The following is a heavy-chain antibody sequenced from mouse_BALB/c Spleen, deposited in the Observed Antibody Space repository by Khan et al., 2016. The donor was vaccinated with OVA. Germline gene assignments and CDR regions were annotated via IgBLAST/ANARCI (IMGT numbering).Heavy chain of an antibody. CDR1: GYTFTSNT. J-gene: IGHJ4*01. CDR2: INPRSGYT. Sequence: VKLVESGAELARPGASMRMSCKASGYTFTSNTMHWIKQRPGQGLEWIGYINPRSGYTNYNQNFKDKATLTADKSSSTAYMQLSSLTSEDSAVYYCARRTTGYTMDSWGQGTSVTVSS. V-gene: IGHV1-4*01. CDR3: ARRTTGYTMDS. D-gene: IGHD2-14*01.